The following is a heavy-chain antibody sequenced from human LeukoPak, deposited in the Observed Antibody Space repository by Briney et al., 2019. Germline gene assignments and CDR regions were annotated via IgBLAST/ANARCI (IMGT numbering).Heavy chain of an antibody. CDR2: INPSGGST. V-gene: IGHV1-46*01. CDR1: GYTFTSYG. J-gene: IGHJ4*02. Sequence: ASVKVSCKASGYTFTSYGISWVRQAPGQGLEWMGIINPSGGSTSYAQKFQGRVTTTRDTSTSTVYMELSSLRSEDTAVYYCARAHKKSGYYFDYWGQGTLVTVSS. D-gene: IGHD3-10*01. CDR3: ARAHKKSGYYFDY.